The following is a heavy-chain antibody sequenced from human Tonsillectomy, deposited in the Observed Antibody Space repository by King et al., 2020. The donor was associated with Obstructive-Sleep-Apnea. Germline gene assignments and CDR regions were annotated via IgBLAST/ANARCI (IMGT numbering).Heavy chain of an antibody. CDR3: AREGDEDGYYFDY. Sequence: VQLQQWGAGLLKPSETLSLTCAVSGGSFSGYYWSWIRQPPGKGLEWIGEINHSGSTNYNPSLKSRVTISVDTSKNQFSLKLSSVTAADTAVYYCAREGDEDGYYFDYWGQGTLVTVSS. V-gene: IGHV4-34*01. J-gene: IGHJ4*02. CDR1: GGSFSGYY. D-gene: IGHD3-10*01. CDR2: INHSGST.